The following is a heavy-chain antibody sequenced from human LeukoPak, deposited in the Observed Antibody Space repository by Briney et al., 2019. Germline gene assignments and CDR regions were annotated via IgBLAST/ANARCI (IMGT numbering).Heavy chain of an antibody. J-gene: IGHJ5*02. V-gene: IGHV4-34*01. CDR1: GGSFSGYY. CDR2: INHSEST. D-gene: IGHD2-2*02. Sequence: PSETLSLTCAVYGGSFSGYYWSWIRQPPGKGLEWMGEINHSESTNYNPTLKRRVTISVDTSKNKLSLKLSSVTAEDKAVSYCARGGIGYCSSTSCYTRGGWFDPWGQGTLVTVSS. CDR3: ARGGIGYCSSTSCYTRGGWFDP.